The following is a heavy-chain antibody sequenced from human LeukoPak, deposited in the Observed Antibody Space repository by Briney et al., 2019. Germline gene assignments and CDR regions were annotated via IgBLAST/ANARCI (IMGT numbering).Heavy chain of an antibody. CDR3: AREITMVRGVTHDAFDI. CDR2: INSDGSST. Sequence: GGSLRLSCAASGFTFSSYWMHWVRQAPGKGLVWVSRINSDGSSTSYADSVKGRFTISRDNAKNTLCLQMNSLRAEDTAVYYCAREITMVRGVTHDAFDIWGQGTMVTVSS. D-gene: IGHD3-10*01. CDR1: GFTFSSYW. V-gene: IGHV3-74*01. J-gene: IGHJ3*02.